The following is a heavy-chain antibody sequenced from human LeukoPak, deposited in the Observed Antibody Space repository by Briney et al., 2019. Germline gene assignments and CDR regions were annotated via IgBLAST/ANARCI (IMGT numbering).Heavy chain of an antibody. CDR1: GYTFTSYA. Sequence: ASVKVSCKASGYTFTSYAMKWVRQAPGQGLEWMGWINTNTGNPTYAQGFTGRFVLSLDTSVSTAYLQISSLKAEDAAVYYCAREWGYCRSTSCYPNFYFDNWGQGTLVTVST. V-gene: IGHV7-4-1*02. CDR2: INTNTGNP. CDR3: AREWGYCRSTSCYPNFYFDN. D-gene: IGHD2-2*01. J-gene: IGHJ4*02.